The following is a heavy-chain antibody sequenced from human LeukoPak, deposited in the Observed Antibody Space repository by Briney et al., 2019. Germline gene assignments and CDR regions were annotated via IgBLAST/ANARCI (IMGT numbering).Heavy chain of an antibody. CDR3: AKDPGADAFDF. V-gene: IGHV3-23*01. Sequence: GGSLRLSCAASRFTFSGYAMTWVRQAPGKGLEWVSTISGSGGSTYYADSAKGRFTISRDNSKNTLYLQMNSLKAEDTAMYFCAKDPGADAFDFWGQGTMVTVSS. J-gene: IGHJ3*01. CDR2: ISGSGGST. D-gene: IGHD3-10*01. CDR1: RFTFSGYA.